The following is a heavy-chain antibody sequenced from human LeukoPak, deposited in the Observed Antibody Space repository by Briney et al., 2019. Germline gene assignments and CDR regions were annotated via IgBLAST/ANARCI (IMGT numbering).Heavy chain of an antibody. CDR3: ARGNPYYFDY. J-gene: IGHJ4*02. D-gene: IGHD2/OR15-2a*01. CDR2: IYYSGST. Sequence: SETLSLTCTVSGGSISSYYWSWIRQPPGKGLEWIGYIYYSGSTNYNPSPKSRVTISVDTSKNQFSLKLSSVTAADTAVYCCARGNPYYFDYWGQGTLVTVSS. CDR1: GGSISSYY. V-gene: IGHV4-59*01.